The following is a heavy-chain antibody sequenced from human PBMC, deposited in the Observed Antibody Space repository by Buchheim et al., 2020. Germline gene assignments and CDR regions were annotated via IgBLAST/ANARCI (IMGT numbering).Heavy chain of an antibody. V-gene: IGHV3-73*01. D-gene: IGHD3-3*01. CDR1: GFTFSDFA. CDR3: IRSADSWSGGDV. CDR2: IRSTANNYAT. J-gene: IGHJ6*02. Sequence: EVQLVESGGGLVQPGGSLRLSCAASGFTFSDFAIHWVRQASGKGLDGVGRIRSTANNYATAYTESVKGRFTVSRDDSKNTAYLQMSRLRTEETGVYYCIRSADSWSGGDVWSQGTT.